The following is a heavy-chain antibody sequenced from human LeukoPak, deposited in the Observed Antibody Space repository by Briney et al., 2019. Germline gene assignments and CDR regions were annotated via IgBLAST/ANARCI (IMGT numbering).Heavy chain of an antibody. D-gene: IGHD6-6*01. V-gene: IGHV3-21*01. J-gene: IGHJ6*03. CDR1: GFTFSSYS. CDR2: ISSSSSYI. CDR3: AREGGSSSKYYYYYYMDV. Sequence: PGGSLRLSCAASGFTFSSYSMNWVRQAPGKGLEWVSSISSSSSYIYYADSVKGRFTISRDNAKNSLYLQMNSLRAEDTAVYYCAREGGSSSKYYYYYYMDVWGKGTTVTVSS.